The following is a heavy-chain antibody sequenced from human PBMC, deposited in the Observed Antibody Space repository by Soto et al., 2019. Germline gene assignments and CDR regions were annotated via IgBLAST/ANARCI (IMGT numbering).Heavy chain of an antibody. CDR2: IIPIFGTA. D-gene: IGHD3-16*02. CDR1: GGTFSSYA. J-gene: IGHJ5*02. CDR3: ASVYYDYVWGSYRFNGFDP. Sequence: QVQLVQSGAAVKKPGSSVKVSCKASGGTFSSYAISWVRQAPGQGLEWMGGIIPIFGTANYAQKFQGRVTSTADESTSTAYMELSSLRSEDTAVYYCASVYYDYVWGSYRFNGFDPWGQGTLVTVSS. V-gene: IGHV1-69*01.